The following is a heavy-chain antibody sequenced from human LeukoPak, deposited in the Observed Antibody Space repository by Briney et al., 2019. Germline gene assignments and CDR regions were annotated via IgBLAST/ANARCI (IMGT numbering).Heavy chain of an antibody. D-gene: IGHD2-15*01. CDR2: INDSGSV. CDR3: ARRLVDSGASQVSDD. CDR1: SGSFSGYY. J-gene: IGHJ4*02. V-gene: IGHV4-34*01. Sequence: SETLSLTCAVYSGSFSGYYWSWIRQPPGKGLERIGEINDSGSVNCNPSLKNRVTLSVDTSKNQFSLRLSSVAAADTAVYYCARRLVDSGASQVSDDWGQGTLVAVSS.